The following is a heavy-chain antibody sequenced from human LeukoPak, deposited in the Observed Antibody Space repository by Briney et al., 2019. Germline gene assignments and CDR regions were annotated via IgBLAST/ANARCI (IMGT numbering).Heavy chain of an antibody. Sequence: PGGSLRLSCAASGFTVSGNYMTWVRQAPGKGLEWVSVIYSGGSTYYADSVKGRFTISRDNSKNMLCLQMNSLRAEDTAVYYCARGKAVAGIFDFWGQGTLVTVSS. J-gene: IGHJ4*02. CDR1: GFTVSGNY. D-gene: IGHD6-19*01. CDR3: ARGKAVAGIFDF. V-gene: IGHV3-66*02. CDR2: IYSGGST.